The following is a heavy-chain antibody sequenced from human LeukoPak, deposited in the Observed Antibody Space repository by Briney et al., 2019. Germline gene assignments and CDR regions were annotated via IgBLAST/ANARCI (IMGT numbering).Heavy chain of an antibody. Sequence: ASVKVSCKASGYTFTGYYMHWVRQAPGQGLEWMRWINPNSGGTNYAQKSQGRVTMTRDASISAAYMELSRLTSDDTAVYYCARVRVGEDLDYWGQGTLVTVSS. V-gene: IGHV1-2*02. J-gene: IGHJ4*02. CDR3: ARVRVGEDLDY. CDR2: INPNSGGT. D-gene: IGHD3-16*01. CDR1: GYTFTGYY.